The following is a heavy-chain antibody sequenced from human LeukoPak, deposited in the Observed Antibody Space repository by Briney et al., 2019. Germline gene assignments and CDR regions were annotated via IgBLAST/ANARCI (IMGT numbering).Heavy chain of an antibody. Sequence: SETLSLTCTVSGGSISSSSYYWGWIRQPPGKGLEWIGSIYYSGSTYYNPSLKSRVTISVDTSKNQFSLKLSSVTAADTAVYYCARGSGPSLPDYWGQGTLVTVSS. CDR3: ARGSGPSLPDY. CDR1: GGSISSSSYY. J-gene: IGHJ4*02. CDR2: IYYSGST. D-gene: IGHD3-3*01. V-gene: IGHV4-39*01.